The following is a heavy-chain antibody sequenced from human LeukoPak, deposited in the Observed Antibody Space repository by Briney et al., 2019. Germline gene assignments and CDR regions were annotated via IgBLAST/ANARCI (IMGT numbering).Heavy chain of an antibody. CDR1: GFTFSSYG. Sequence: GGSLRLSCAASGFTFSSYGMHWVRQAPGKGLEWVAVISYDGSNKYYADSVKGRFTISRDNSKNTLYLQMNSLRAEDTAVYYCARLDSLRYFDWLLYSAPVDYWGQGTLVTVSS. CDR2: ISYDGSNK. V-gene: IGHV3-30*19. D-gene: IGHD3-9*01. CDR3: ARLDSLRYFDWLLYSAPVDY. J-gene: IGHJ4*02.